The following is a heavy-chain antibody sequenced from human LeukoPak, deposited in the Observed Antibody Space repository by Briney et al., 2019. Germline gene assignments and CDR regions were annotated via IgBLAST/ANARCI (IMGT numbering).Heavy chain of an antibody. V-gene: IGHV4-39*01. CDR2: IYYSGST. Sequence: SETLSLTCTVSGGSISSSIYYWGWIRQPPGKGLEWIGSIYYSGSTYYNPSLKSRVTISVDTSKNQFSLKLSSVTAADTAVYYCARHDYGGNSGLVWFDPWGQGTLVTVSS. CDR3: ARHDYGGNSGLVWFDP. J-gene: IGHJ5*02. CDR1: GGSISSSIYY. D-gene: IGHD4-23*01.